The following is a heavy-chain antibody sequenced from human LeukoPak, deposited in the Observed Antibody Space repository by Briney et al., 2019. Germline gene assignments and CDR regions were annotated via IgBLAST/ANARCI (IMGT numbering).Heavy chain of an antibody. CDR2: ISYDGCNK. D-gene: IGHD6-19*01. CDR1: GFTFSSYG. CDR3: ANLAVAGTFDY. J-gene: IGHJ4*02. V-gene: IGHV3-30*18. Sequence: GGSLRLSCAASGFTFSSYGMHWVRQAPGKGLEWVAVISYDGCNKYYADSVKGRFTISRDNSKNTLYLQMNSLRAEDTAVYYCANLAVAGTFDYWGQGTLVTVSS.